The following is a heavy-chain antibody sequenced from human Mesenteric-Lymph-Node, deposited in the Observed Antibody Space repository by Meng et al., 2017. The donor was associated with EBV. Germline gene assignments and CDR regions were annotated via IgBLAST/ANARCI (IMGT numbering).Heavy chain of an antibody. J-gene: IGHJ4*02. Sequence: QGQLFQSGSELKNPGASVKVSCKASGYIFTYFGLNWVGQAPGQGLEWLGWINTNSGHPAYAQGFTGRLVFSLDTSVNTAFLQINDLKSDDTAIYYCVKDRGFGELFDFWGQGTLVTVSS. V-gene: IGHV7-4-1*02. CDR1: GYIFTYFG. CDR3: VKDRGFGELFDF. D-gene: IGHD3-10*01. CDR2: INTNSGHP.